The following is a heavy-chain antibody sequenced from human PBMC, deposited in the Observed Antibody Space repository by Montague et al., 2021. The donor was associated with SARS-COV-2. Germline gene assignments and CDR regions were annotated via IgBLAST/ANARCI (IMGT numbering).Heavy chain of an antibody. CDR1: GFSFSSYG. V-gene: IGHV3-33*06. J-gene: IGHJ4*02. Sequence: SLRLSCAASGFSFSSYGMHWVRQAPGKGLEWVAVIGLDGSNEYYADPVKGRFTISRDNSKNTLYLQMNSLRAEDTAVYYCVKDQGRERKRAFDSWGQGIPVTVSS. CDR3: VKDQGRERKRAFDS. D-gene: IGHD1-26*01. CDR2: IGLDGSNE.